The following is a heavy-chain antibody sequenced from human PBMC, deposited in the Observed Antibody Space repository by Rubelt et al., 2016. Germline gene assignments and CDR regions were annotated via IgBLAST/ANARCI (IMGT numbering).Heavy chain of an antibody. CDR3: ARDMDFDN. Sequence: RLSCAASGFTFSSYWMSWARQAPGKGLEWLANIKEDGSETYHVDSVRGRFTISRDNAKNSVYLQMNSLGAEDTAVYYCARDMDFDNWGQGTLVTVSS. CDR2: IKEDGSET. V-gene: IGHV3-7*01. J-gene: IGHJ4*02. CDR1: GFTFSSYW.